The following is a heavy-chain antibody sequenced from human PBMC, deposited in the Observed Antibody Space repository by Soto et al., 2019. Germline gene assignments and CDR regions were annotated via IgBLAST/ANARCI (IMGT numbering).Heavy chain of an antibody. CDR2: IWYDGSNK. V-gene: IGHV3-33*06. D-gene: IGHD3-10*01. J-gene: IGHJ6*02. Sequence: GGSLRLSCAASGFTFSSYGMHWVRQAPGKGLEWVAVIWYDGSNKYYADSVKGRFTISRDNSKNTLYLQMNSLRAEDTAVYYCAKGDMVRGVPSYYYYGMDVWGQGTTVTVSS. CDR1: GFTFSSYG. CDR3: AKGDMVRGVPSYYYYGMDV.